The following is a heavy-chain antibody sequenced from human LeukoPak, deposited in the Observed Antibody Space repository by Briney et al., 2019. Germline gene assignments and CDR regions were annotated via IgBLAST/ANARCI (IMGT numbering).Heavy chain of an antibody. CDR1: GFTVSSNY. V-gene: IGHV3-53*04. Sequence: PGGSLRLSCAVSGFTVSSNYMSWVRQAPGKGLEWVSVICSGWTTYYSDSVKGRFTISRHNSENTLYLQMNSLRGEDTAVYYCARGVLGYSYGFDYWGQGTLVTVSS. CDR2: ICSGWTT. CDR3: ARGVLGYSYGFDY. J-gene: IGHJ4*02. D-gene: IGHD5-18*01.